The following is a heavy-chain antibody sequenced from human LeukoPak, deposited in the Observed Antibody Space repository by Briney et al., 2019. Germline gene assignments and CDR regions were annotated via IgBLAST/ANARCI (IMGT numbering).Heavy chain of an antibody. J-gene: IGHJ3*02. V-gene: IGHV4-4*09. CDR2: IYTSGST. CDR3: ARLMSHDAFDI. CDR1: GGSISSYY. Sequence: ASETLSLTCTVSGGSISSYYWSWIRQPPGKGLEWIGYIYTSGSTNYNPSLKSRVTISVDTSKNQFSLKLSSVTAADTAVYYCARLMSHDAFDIWGQGTWSPSLQ.